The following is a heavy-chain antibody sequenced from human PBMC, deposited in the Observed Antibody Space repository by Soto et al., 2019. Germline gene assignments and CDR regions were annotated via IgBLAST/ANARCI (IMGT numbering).Heavy chain of an antibody. CDR2: IKSKTDGGTT. CDR1: GFTFTNAW. V-gene: IGHV3-15*01. D-gene: IGHD6-19*01. Sequence: EVQLVESGGGLVKPGGSLRLSCAASGFTFTNAWMSWVRQAPGKGLEWVGRIKSKTDGGTTDYAAPVKGRFTISREDLKNTLYLQMNSLKTEDTAVYYCTTGSSGWSQGGFDPWGQGTLVTVSS. CDR3: TTGSSGWSQGGFDP. J-gene: IGHJ5*02.